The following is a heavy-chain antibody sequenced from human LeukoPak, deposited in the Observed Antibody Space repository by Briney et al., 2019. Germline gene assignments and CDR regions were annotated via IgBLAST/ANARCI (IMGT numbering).Heavy chain of an antibody. D-gene: IGHD4/OR15-4a*01. V-gene: IGHV3-23*01. Sequence: GGSLRLSCAASGFTFSSYAMSWVRQAPGKGLEWVSAISGSGGSTYYADSVKGRFTISRDNSKNTLYLQMNSLRAEDTAVYYCAKDQWNDHGGAVRWFDPWGQGTLVTVSS. CDR1: GFTFSSYA. CDR2: ISGSGGST. CDR3: AKDQWNDHGGAVRWFDP. J-gene: IGHJ5*02.